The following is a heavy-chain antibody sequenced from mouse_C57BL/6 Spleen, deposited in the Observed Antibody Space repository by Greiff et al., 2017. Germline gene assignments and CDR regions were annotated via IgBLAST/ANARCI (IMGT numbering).Heavy chain of an antibody. CDR2: LYPRSGNT. CDR3: AKEYYSNAMDY. Sequence: QVQLQQSGAELARPGASVKLSCKASGYTFTSYGISWVKQRTGQGLEWIGELYPRSGNTYYNEKFKCKATLTAEKSSSTAYMELRSLTSEDTAVYFGAKEYYSNAMDYWGQGTSVTVSS. V-gene: IGHV1-81*01. J-gene: IGHJ4*01. CDR1: GYTFTSYG. D-gene: IGHD2-5*01.